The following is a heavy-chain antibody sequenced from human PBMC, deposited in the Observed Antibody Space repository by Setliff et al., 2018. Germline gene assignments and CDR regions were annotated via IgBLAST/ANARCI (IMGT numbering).Heavy chain of an antibody. Sequence: SETLSLTCSVSGASITSGGFYWTWIRQPAGKGLEWIGHISPSGSTTYNPSLKSRVTISVDTSKNQFSLKLTSVTAADTAVYYCARSLGSGSYYNSRPFYSDYWGQGTLVTVSS. D-gene: IGHD3-10*01. J-gene: IGHJ4*02. CDR1: GASITSGGFY. CDR3: ARSLGSGSYYNSRPFYSDY. CDR2: ISPSGST. V-gene: IGHV4-61*09.